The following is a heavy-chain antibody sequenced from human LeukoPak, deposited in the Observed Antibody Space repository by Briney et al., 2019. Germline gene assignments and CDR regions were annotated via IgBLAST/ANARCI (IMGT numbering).Heavy chain of an antibody. Sequence: GGSLRLSCAASGFTFSNYGMHWVRQAPGKGLEWVAVISYDGSNKYYADSVKGRFTISRDNSKNALYLQMNSLRAEDTAVYYCAKVPSRYGYYFDYWGQGTLVTVSS. J-gene: IGHJ4*02. CDR1: GFTFSNYG. CDR3: AKVPSRYGYYFDY. V-gene: IGHV3-30*18. D-gene: IGHD5-24*01. CDR2: ISYDGSNK.